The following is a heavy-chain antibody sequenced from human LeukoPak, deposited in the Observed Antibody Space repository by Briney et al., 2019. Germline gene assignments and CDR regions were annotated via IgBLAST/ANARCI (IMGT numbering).Heavy chain of an antibody. Sequence: PSETLSLTCTVSGGSISSGSYYWSWIRQPAGKGLEWIGRIYTSGSTNYNPSLKSRVTISVDTSKNQFSLKLSSVTAADTAVYYCARDGSDYGDFDAFDIWGQGTMVTVSS. D-gene: IGHD4-17*01. CDR2: IYTSGST. CDR3: ARDGSDYGDFDAFDI. J-gene: IGHJ3*02. CDR1: GGSISSGSYY. V-gene: IGHV4-61*02.